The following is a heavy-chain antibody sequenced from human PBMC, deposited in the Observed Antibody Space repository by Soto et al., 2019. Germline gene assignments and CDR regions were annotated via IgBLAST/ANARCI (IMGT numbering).Heavy chain of an antibody. Sequence: ETLSITCIDSCGRMSSYYCCLIRQPPGKGLEGIGYIYYSGSTNYNPSLKSRVTISVDTSKNQFSLKLSSVTAADTAVYYCARLVRGDYNFDYWGQGTLVTVSS. CDR2: IYYSGST. CDR3: ARLVRGDYNFDY. CDR1: CGRMSSYY. D-gene: IGHD4-17*01. J-gene: IGHJ4*02. V-gene: IGHV4-59*01.